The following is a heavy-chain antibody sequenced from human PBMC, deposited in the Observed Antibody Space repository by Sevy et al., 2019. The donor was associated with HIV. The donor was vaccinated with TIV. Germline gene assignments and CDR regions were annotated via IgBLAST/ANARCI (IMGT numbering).Heavy chain of an antibody. CDR3: ARPQYDSTGYYPLYFYAMDV. Sequence: ASVKVSCKASGGSFTSFVFNWVRLAPGQGLEWMGGIVTSISPAKYAQKFQGRVTITADESTSTTYMELSSLRSEDTAIYYCARPQYDSTGYYPLYFYAMDVWGQGTTVTVSS. J-gene: IGHJ6*02. CDR2: IVTSISPA. D-gene: IGHD3-22*01. CDR1: GGSFTSFV. V-gene: IGHV1-69*13.